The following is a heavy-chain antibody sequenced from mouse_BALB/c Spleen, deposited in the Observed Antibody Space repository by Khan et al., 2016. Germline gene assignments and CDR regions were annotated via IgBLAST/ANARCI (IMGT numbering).Heavy chain of an antibody. Sequence: QIQLVQSGPELKKPGKTVKISCKASGYTFTNYGMNWVKQAPGKGLKWMGWINTYSGESTYADDFKGRFAFSLETSANTAYLQINNLQNEETATYSCARYRYYYGSSRYFDVWGAGTTVTVSS. CDR1: GYTFTNYG. J-gene: IGHJ1*01. V-gene: IGHV9-3-1*01. D-gene: IGHD1-1*01. CDR2: INTYSGES. CDR3: ARYRYYYGSSRYFDV.